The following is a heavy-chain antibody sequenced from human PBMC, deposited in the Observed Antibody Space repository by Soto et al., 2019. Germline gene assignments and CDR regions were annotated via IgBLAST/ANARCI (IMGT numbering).Heavy chain of an antibody. D-gene: IGHD6-13*01. V-gene: IGHV3-33*01. Sequence: QVQLVESGGGVVQPGRSLRLSCAASGFTFSSYGMHWVRQAPGKGLEWVAVIWYDGSNKYYADSVKGRFTISGDNSKNTLYLQMNSLRAEDTAVYYCARDSQQLVVWDENWFDPWGQGTLVTVSS. J-gene: IGHJ5*02. CDR3: ARDSQQLVVWDENWFDP. CDR2: IWYDGSNK. CDR1: GFTFSSYG.